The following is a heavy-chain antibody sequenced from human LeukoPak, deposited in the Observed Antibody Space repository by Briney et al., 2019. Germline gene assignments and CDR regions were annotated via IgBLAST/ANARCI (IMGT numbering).Heavy chain of an antibody. V-gene: IGHV4-39*02. CDR2: LSYGGSP. Sequence: SETLSLTCTVSGGSISSSNYYWGWVRQPPGTGLEWIGSLSYGGSPYHNPSLKSRLTISVDTSKNQFSLELRSVAAADTAVYYCARDRDGYFTNLDNLGQGTLVTVSS. J-gene: IGHJ4*02. D-gene: IGHD3-22*01. CDR1: GGSISSSNYY. CDR3: ARDRDGYFTNLDN.